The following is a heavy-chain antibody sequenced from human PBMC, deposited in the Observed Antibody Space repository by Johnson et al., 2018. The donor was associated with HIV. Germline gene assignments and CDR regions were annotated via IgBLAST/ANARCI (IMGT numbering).Heavy chain of an antibody. D-gene: IGHD4-17*01. CDR3: ARERAVTTKGYDEDALDI. Sequence: QVQLVESGGGVVQPGRSLRLSCAASGFTFSSYAMHWVRQAPGKGLEWVAVISYDGSNKYYADSVKGRLTISRDNSKNTLYLQMSSLRAEDTALYYCARERAVTTKGYDEDALDIWGQGTMVTVSS. CDR1: GFTFSSYA. CDR2: ISYDGSNK. J-gene: IGHJ3*02. V-gene: IGHV3-30-3*01.